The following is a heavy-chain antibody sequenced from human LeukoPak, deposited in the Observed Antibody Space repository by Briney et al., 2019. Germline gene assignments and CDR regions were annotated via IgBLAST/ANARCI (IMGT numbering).Heavy chain of an antibody. CDR1: GFTFSSYG. D-gene: IGHD2-21*02. CDR2: IWYDGSNK. CDR3: AKDTRYCGGDCYFDY. Sequence: SGRSLRLSCAASGFTFSSYGMHWVRQAPGKGLEWVAVIWYDGSNKYYADSVKGRFTISRDNSKNTLYLQMNSLRAEDTAVYYCAKDTRYCGGDCYFDYWGQGTLVTVSS. V-gene: IGHV3-33*06. J-gene: IGHJ4*02.